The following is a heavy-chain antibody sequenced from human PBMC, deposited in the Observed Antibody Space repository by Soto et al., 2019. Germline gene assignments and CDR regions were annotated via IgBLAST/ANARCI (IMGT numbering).Heavy chain of an antibody. CDR3: AKGGDDSSGYYGY. Sequence: EVQLLESGGGLVQPGGSLRLSCAASGFTFSSYAMSWVRQAPGKGLEWVSAISGSGGSTYYADSVKGRFTISRDNSKNTLYLQLNSLRAEDTAVYYCAKGGDDSSGYYGYWGQGTLVTVSS. D-gene: IGHD3-22*01. V-gene: IGHV3-23*01. J-gene: IGHJ4*02. CDR1: GFTFSSYA. CDR2: ISGSGGST.